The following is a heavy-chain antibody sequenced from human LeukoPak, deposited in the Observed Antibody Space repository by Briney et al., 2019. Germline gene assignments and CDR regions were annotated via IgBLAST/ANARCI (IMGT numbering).Heavy chain of an antibody. V-gene: IGHV4-59*01. CDR1: GGSISSYY. J-gene: IGHJ4*02. Sequence: PSETLSLTCTVSGGSISSYYWSWIRQPPGKGLEWIGYIYYSGSTNYNPSLKSRVTISVDTSKNQFSLKLSSVTAADTAVYYCARGQQWLVPGDYFDYWGQGTLVTVSS. CDR2: IYYSGST. D-gene: IGHD6-19*01. CDR3: ARGQQWLVPGDYFDY.